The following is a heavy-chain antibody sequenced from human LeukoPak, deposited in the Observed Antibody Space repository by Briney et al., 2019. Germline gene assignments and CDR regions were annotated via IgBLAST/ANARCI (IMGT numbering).Heavy chain of an antibody. CDR3: ARGHPTSDGHLS. CDR2: IYTSGST. CDR1: GGSISSGSYY. V-gene: IGHV4-61*02. J-gene: IGHJ5*02. Sequence: TSETLSLTCTVSGGSISSGSYYWSWIRQPAGKGLEWIGRIYTSGSTNYNLSLKSRVTISVDTSKNQFSLKLSSVTAADTAVYYCARGHPTSDGHLSWGQGTLVTVSS.